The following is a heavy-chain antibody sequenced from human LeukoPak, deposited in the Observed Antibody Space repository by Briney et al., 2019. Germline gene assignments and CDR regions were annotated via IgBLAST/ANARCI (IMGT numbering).Heavy chain of an antibody. CDR3: AKGDYVNALGYFDY. J-gene: IGHJ4*02. D-gene: IGHD4-17*01. CDR2: ISTSSSYI. Sequence: PGGSLRLSCAASGFTFSSYSMNWVRQAPGKGLEWVSSISTSSSYIYYADSVKGRFTISRDNAKNSLYLQMNSLRAEDTAVYYCAKGDYVNALGYFDYWGQGTLVTVSS. CDR1: GFTFSSYS. V-gene: IGHV3-21*01.